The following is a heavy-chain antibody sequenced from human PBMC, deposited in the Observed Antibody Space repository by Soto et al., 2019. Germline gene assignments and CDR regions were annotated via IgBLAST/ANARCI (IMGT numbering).Heavy chain of an antibody. CDR3: AKDQETYYYGSGVYDY. V-gene: IGHV3-30*18. D-gene: IGHD3-10*01. CDR1: GFTFSSYG. CDR2: ISYDGSNK. Sequence: QVQLVESGGGVVQPGRSLRLSCAASGFTFSSYGMHWVRQAPGKGLEWVAVISYDGSNKYYADSVKRRFTISRDNSKNTLYLQMNSLRAEDTAVYYCAKDQETYYYGSGVYDYWGQGTLVTVSS. J-gene: IGHJ4*02.